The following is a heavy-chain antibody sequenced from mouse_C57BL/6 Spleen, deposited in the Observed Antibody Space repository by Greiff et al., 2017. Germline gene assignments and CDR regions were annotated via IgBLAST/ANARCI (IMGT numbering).Heavy chain of an antibody. CDR1: GYAFSSSW. Sequence: VKLQESGPELVKPGASVKISCKASGYAFSSSWMNWVKQRPGKGLEWIGRIYPGDGDTNYNGKFKGKATLTADKSSSTAYMQLSSLTSEDSAVYFCARFSGIYSAMDYWGQGTSVTVSS. D-gene: IGHD1-1*01. CDR2: IYPGDGDT. CDR3: ARFSGIYSAMDY. J-gene: IGHJ4*01. V-gene: IGHV1-82*01.